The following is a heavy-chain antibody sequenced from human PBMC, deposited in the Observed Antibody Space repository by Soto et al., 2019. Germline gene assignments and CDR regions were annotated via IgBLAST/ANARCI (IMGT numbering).Heavy chain of an antibody. D-gene: IGHD3-22*01. CDR1: GGLFSSYA. CDR3: ARGGSGYVWFNEF. CDR2: IIPVFGPT. V-gene: IGHV1-69*01. Sequence: QGQLVQSGAAVKKPGSSVKVSCKDSGGLFSSYAITWVRQAPGQGLELMGGIIPVFGPTYYPEKFQGRVTITADESTNTAYMALRTARSEDTAMYYCARGGSGYVWFNEFWAQGPLLTASS. J-gene: IGHJ4*02.